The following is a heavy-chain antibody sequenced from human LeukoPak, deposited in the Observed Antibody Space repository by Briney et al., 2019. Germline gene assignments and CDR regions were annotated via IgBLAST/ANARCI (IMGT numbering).Heavy chain of an antibody. J-gene: IGHJ4*02. CDR1: GFTFSSYA. D-gene: IGHD2-15*01. Sequence: GRSLRLSCAASGFTFSSYAMHWVRQAPGKGLEWVAVIPYDGSNKYYADSVKGRFTISRDNSKNTLYLQMNSLRAEDTAVYYCAREVGVDIVVVVTSPAFDYWGQGTLVTVSS. CDR2: IPYDGSNK. CDR3: AREVGVDIVVVVTSPAFDY. V-gene: IGHV3-30*04.